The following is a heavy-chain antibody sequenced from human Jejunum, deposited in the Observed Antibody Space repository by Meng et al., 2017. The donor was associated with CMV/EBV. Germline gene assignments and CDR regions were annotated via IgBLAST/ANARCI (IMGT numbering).Heavy chain of an antibody. J-gene: IGHJ4*02. Sequence: TVSYYSINNGDYYWSWIGQHPGKDLEWIGYMYRNGTTYANPSLRSRVVISIDTSKNQFSLNVNSMTAADTAVYYRARGSGGMTAFDSWGQGTLVTVSS. CDR1: YYSINNGDYY. D-gene: IGHD3-10*01. CDR2: MYRNGTT. V-gene: IGHV4-31*02. CDR3: ARGSGGMTAFDS.